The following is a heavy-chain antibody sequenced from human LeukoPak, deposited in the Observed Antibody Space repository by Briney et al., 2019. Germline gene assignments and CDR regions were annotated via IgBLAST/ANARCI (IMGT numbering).Heavy chain of an antibody. D-gene: IGHD6-19*01. Sequence: AGGSLRLSCAASGFTFSSYAMHWVRQAPGKGLEWVAVISSDGSHKYYADSVKGRFTISRDNSKNTLYLQMNSLRAEDTAVYYCAKDREGSGWYYFDYWGQGTLVTVSS. CDR2: ISSDGSHK. CDR3: AKDREGSGWYYFDY. J-gene: IGHJ4*02. CDR1: GFTFSSYA. V-gene: IGHV3-30*18.